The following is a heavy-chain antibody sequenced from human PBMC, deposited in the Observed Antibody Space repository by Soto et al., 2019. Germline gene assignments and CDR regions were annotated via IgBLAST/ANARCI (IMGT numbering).Heavy chain of an antibody. CDR1: GGSFSGYY. Sequence: QVQLQQWGAGLLKPSETLSLTCAVYGGSFSGYYWTWIRQPPGTGLEWIGEINHSGSTNYNPSLKSRVTISVDTSKNQFSLKLTSVTAADTAVYDCARDKITCLFDYWGQGTRVTVSS. V-gene: IGHV4-34*01. J-gene: IGHJ4*02. CDR3: ARDKITCLFDY. D-gene: IGHD3-10*01. CDR2: INHSGST.